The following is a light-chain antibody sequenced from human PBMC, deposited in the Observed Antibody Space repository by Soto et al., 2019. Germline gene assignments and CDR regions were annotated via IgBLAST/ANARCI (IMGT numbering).Light chain of an antibody. J-gene: IGKJ1*01. CDR1: QSMRTY. CDR3: QKSYSTPWK. V-gene: IGKV1-39*01. Sequence: DIQITHSPSSLSASVVDRVTITFLASQSMRTYLNWYQQKPGKAPNLLIQAASSLQSGVPSRFSGSGSGTAFTLTISSLQPEDFATYYCQKSYSTPWKFGQGTKVDIK. CDR2: AAS.